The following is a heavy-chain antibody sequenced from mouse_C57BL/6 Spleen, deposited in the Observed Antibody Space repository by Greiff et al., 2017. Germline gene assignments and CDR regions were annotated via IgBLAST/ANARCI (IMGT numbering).Heavy chain of an antibody. J-gene: IGHJ1*03. CDR3: ARNLEWYFDV. CDR2: ISSGSSTI. V-gene: IGHV5-17*01. CDR1: GFTFSDYG. Sequence: EVHLVESGGGLVKPGGSLKLSCAASGFTFSDYGMHWVRQAPEKGLEWVAYISSGSSTIYYADTVKGRFTISRDNAKNTLFLQMTSLRSEDTAMYYCARNLEWYFDVWGTGTTVTVSS.